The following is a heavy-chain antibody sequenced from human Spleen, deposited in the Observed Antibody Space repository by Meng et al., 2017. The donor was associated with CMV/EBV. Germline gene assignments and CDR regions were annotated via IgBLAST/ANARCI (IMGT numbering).Heavy chain of an antibody. CDR3: AREYCSSTSCLARYYYYYGMDA. J-gene: IGHJ6*02. CDR1: GGSFCGYY. V-gene: IGHV4-34*01. D-gene: IGHD2-2*01. Sequence: SETLSLTCAVYGGSFCGYYWSWIPQPPGKGLEWIGEINHSGSTNYNPSLKSPVTISVDTSKNQFSLKLSSVTAADTAVYYCAREYCSSTSCLARYYYYYGMDAWGQGTTVTVSS. CDR2: INHSGST.